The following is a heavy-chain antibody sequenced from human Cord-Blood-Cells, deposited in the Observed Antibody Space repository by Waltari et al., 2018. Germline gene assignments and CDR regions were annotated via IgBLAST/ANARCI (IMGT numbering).Heavy chain of an antibody. V-gene: IGHV1-69*01. CDR1: GATFSSYA. D-gene: IGHD1-26*01. CDR2: INPIFGTA. CDR3: GENSFSGSYYYYYYGMDV. Sequence: QGQLVQSGAEVKKPGSSVKVSCKASGATFSSYAISWVRPAPGAGLGWMGGINPIFGTANNAQKFQGRVTITADQSTSTDYMELGSLRSEDTAVYYGGENSFSGSYYYYYYGMDVWGQGTTVTVSS. J-gene: IGHJ6*02.